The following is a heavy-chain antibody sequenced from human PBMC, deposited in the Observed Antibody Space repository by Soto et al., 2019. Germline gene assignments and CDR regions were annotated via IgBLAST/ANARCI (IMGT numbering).Heavy chain of an antibody. CDR1: GGSFSGYF. CDR3: ARGKEVTAVFSYYVKMDV. D-gene: IGHD2-21*02. J-gene: IGHJ6*02. V-gene: IGHV4-34*01. CDR2: INHSGST. Sequence: SETLSLTCAVYGGSFSGYFWNWIRQPPGKGLEWIGEINHSGSTNYSPSLKSRVTISLDTSKKQFSLKLSSVTAADTAVYYCARGKEVTAVFSYYVKMDVWGQGPTVTVSS.